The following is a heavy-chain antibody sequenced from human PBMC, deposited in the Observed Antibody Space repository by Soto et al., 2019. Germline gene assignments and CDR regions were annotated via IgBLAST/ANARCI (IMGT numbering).Heavy chain of an antibody. D-gene: IGHD3-16*01. J-gene: IGHJ3*02. CDR3: ARDRVAGIWGDAFDI. V-gene: IGHV1-18*04. CDR1: GYTFTNHG. CDR2: INPYNANV. Sequence: QVQLVQSGAEVKKPGASVKVSCKTSGYTFTNHGINWVRQAPGQGLKWMGWINPYNANVNYAQKLQGRVTMTTDTSTSTDYMALRSLTSDDTAVYYCARDRVAGIWGDAFDIWGQGTMVTVSS.